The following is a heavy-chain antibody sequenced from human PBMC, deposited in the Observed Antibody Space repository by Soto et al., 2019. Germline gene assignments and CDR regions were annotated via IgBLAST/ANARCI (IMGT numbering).Heavy chain of an antibody. CDR2: IYDSGST. CDR3: ARAPMVRGVPYDFDY. Sequence: QVQLHQWGAGLSKPLETLSLTCAVSGESFSGHCWTWLRQSPGKGLEWIGEIYDSGSTNYSPSLKGRVTISVDRTKKQFSLRLISVTAADTAVYYCARAPMVRGVPYDFDYWGQGTRVTVSS. D-gene: IGHD3-10*01. J-gene: IGHJ4*02. V-gene: IGHV4-34*01. CDR1: GESFSGHC.